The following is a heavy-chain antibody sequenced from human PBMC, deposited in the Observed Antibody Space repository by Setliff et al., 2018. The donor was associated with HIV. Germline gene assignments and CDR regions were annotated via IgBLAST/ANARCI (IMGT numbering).Heavy chain of an antibody. CDR3: ARDSYYDSSGYRGGGPGGYYYYGMDV. V-gene: IGHV1-2*02. J-gene: IGHJ6*02. CDR2: INPNSGGT. D-gene: IGHD3-22*01. CDR1: GYTFTGYY. Sequence: ASVKVSCKASGYTFTGYYMHWVRQAPGQGLEWMGWINPNSGGTNYAQKFQGRVTVTRDTSISTAYMELSRLRSDDTAVYYCARDSYYDSSGYRGGGPGGYYYYGMDVWGQGTTVTVS.